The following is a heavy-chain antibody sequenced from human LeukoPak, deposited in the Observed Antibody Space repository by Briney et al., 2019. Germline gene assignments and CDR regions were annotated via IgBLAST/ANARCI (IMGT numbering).Heavy chain of an antibody. V-gene: IGHV1-69*13. J-gene: IGHJ4*02. CDR3: ARGPLYGGYQAFVYYFGY. D-gene: IGHD5-12*01. CDR1: GGTFSSYA. CDR2: IIPIFGTA. Sequence: GASVKVSCKASGGTFSSYAISWVRQAPGQGLEWMGGIIPIFGTANYAQKFQGRVTITADESTSTAYMELSSLRSEDTAVYYCARGPLYGGYQAFVYYFGYWGQGTLVTVSS.